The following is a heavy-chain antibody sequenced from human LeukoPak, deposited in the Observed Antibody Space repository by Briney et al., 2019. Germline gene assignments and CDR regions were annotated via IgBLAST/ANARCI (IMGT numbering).Heavy chain of an antibody. J-gene: IGHJ6*02. Sequence: SDILSLTCTVSGGSISSYYWSWIRQPPGKGLHWIGYIYYSGSTNYNPSLKSRVSISVDTSKNQFSLKLSSVTAADTAVYYCARSPYYYYGMDVWGQGTTVTVSS. CDR3: ARSPYYYYGMDV. V-gene: IGHV4-59*01. CDR2: IYYSGST. CDR1: GGSISSYY.